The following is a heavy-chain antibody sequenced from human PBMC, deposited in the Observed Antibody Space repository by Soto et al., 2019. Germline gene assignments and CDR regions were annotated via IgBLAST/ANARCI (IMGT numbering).Heavy chain of an antibody. CDR2: ISTYKGNT. CDR1: GYTFTSYG. CDR3: ATRSPAFDY. J-gene: IGHJ4*02. V-gene: IGHV1-18*01. Sequence: GPEVQKPGASVKVSCKTSGYTFTSYGIAWVRQAPGQGLEWMGWISTYKGNTNYAQKFQGRVTMTTDTSTSTGYMELRSLRSDDTAVYYCATRSPAFDYWGQGTLVTVSS.